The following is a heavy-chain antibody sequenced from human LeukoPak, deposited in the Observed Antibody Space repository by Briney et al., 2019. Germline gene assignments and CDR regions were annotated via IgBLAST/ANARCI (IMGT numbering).Heavy chain of an antibody. D-gene: IGHD2/OR15-2a*01. CDR2: IYYSGST. J-gene: IGHJ3*02. CDR3: ARRLSPDAFDT. V-gene: IGHV4-59*08. CDR1: GGSISSYY. Sequence: KSSETLSPTCTVSGGSISSYYWSWIRQPPGKGLEWIGYIYYSGSTNYNPSLKSRVTISVDTSKNQFSLKLSSVTAADTAVYYCARRLSPDAFDTWGQGTMVTVSS.